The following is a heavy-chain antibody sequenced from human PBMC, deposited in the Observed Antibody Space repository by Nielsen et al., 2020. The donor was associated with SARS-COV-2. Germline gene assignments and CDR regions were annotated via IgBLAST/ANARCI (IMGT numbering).Heavy chain of an antibody. CDR1: GFTFSSYG. CDR3: AKVGGAAAGTWSGHFDY. D-gene: IGHD6-13*01. CDR2: ISYDGSNI. Sequence: GESLKISCAASGFTFSSYGMHWVRQAPGKGLEWVAVISYDGSNIYYADSVKGRFTISRDNSKNTLYLQMNSLRAEDTAVYYCAKVGGAAAGTWSGHFDYWGQGTLVTVSS. J-gene: IGHJ4*02. V-gene: IGHV3-30*18.